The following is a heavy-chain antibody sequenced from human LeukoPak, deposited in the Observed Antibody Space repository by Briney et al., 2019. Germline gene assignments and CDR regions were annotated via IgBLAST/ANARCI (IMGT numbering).Heavy chain of an antibody. CDR2: IKQDGREK. CDR3: ASWVPDRGFDY. CDR1: GFTFSNYW. V-gene: IGHV3-7*03. D-gene: IGHD3-10*01. J-gene: IGHJ4*02. Sequence: SGGSLRLSCAASGFTFSNYWMSWVRQAPGKELEWVANIKQDGREKYYVDSVKGRFTISRDNAKNSLYLQMSSLRADDTAVYYCASWVPDRGFDYWGQGTLVTVSS.